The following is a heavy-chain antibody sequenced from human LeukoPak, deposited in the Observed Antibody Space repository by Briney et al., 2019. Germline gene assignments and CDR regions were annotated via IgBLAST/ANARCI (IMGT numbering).Heavy chain of an antibody. CDR1: GFTLSSYE. J-gene: IGHJ4*02. CDR3: ARGTATNYYFDY. V-gene: IGHV3-23*01. D-gene: IGHD5-18*01. Sequence: GGSLRLSCTVSGFTLSSYEMSWIRQAPGRGLEWVSSIDYSGGSSYYADSVKGRFTISRDDSKNTLYLQLNSLRAEDTAVYYCARGTATNYYFDYWGQGTLVTVSS. CDR2: IDYSGGSS.